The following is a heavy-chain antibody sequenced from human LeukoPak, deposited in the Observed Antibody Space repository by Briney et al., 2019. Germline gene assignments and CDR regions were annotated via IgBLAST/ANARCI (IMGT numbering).Heavy chain of an antibody. CDR3: ARDGKFIPYDMDV. D-gene: IGHD1-14*01. Sequence: GASVKVSCKASGYTFTSYGISWVRQAPGQGLEWMGWISAHDGNTNYAQKLQGRVTMTTDTSTSTAYTELRSLRSDDTAVYYCARDGKFIPYDMDVWGQGTTVTVSS. J-gene: IGHJ6*02. V-gene: IGHV1-18*01. CDR2: ISAHDGNT. CDR1: GYTFTSYG.